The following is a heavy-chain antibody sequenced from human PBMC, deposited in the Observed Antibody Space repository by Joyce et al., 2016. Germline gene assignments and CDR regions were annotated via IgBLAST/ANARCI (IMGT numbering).Heavy chain of an antibody. CDR2: INTDGSST. D-gene: IGHD6-6*01. CDR3: VRGISARPGGPNWFDP. Sequence: EVQLVESGGGLVQPGGSLRLSCAASGFSFSGYWIHWVRQAPGKGLVRVSRINTDGSSTRFADSVKGRFTISRDNAKNTLYLQMNSLRAEDTAVYYCVRGISARPGGPNWFDPWGQGTLVTVSS. V-gene: IGHV3-74*01. J-gene: IGHJ5*02. CDR1: GFSFSGYW.